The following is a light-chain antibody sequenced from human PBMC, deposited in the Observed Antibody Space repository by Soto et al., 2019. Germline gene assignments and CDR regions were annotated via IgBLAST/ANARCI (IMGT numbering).Light chain of an antibody. V-gene: IGLV2-14*03. CDR3: SSYTTTTTVV. CDR2: DVT. CDR1: SSDIGTYNY. J-gene: IGLJ3*02. Sequence: QSVLTQPASASGSPGQSITISCTGTSSDIGTYNYVSWYQQHPGKAPKLIIYDVTTRPSGISNRFSASKSGDTASLTISGLQGEDEADYYCSSYTTTTTVVFGGGTKVTVL.